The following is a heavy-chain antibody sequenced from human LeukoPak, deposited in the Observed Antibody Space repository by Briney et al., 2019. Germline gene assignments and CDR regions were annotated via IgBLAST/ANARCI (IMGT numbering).Heavy chain of an antibody. Sequence: PGGSLRLSCAASGFTFSSYSMNWVRQAPGKGLEWVSSISSSSSYIYYADSVKGRFTISRDNAKNSLYLQMNSLRAEDTAVYYCARVIATAFRYYYGMDVWGQGTTVTVSS. CDR3: ARVIATAFRYYYGMDV. CDR1: GFTFSSYS. CDR2: ISSSSSYI. D-gene: IGHD1-26*01. J-gene: IGHJ6*02. V-gene: IGHV3-21*01.